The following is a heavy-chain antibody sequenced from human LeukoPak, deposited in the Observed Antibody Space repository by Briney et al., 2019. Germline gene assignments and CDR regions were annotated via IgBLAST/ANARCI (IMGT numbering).Heavy chain of an antibody. D-gene: IGHD3-10*01. J-gene: IGHJ3*02. V-gene: IGHV4-34*01. CDR3: ARGHPPRGGSGSYRRIWSAFDI. CDR1: GGSFSGYY. CDR2: INHRGST. Sequence: PSETLSLTCAVYGGSFSGYYWSWIRQPPGKGLEWIGEINHRGSTNYNPSLKSRVTISVDTSKNQFSLKLSSVTAADTAVYYCARGHPPRGGSGSYRRIWSAFDIWGQGTMVTVSS.